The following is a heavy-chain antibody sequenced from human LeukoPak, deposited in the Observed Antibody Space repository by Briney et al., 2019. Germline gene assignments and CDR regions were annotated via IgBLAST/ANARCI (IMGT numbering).Heavy chain of an antibody. D-gene: IGHD3-10*01. CDR1: GFTFSSYA. Sequence: GGSLRLSCAASGFTFSSYAMSWVRQAPGKGLEWVSAISGSGGSTYYADSVKGRFTISRDNSKNTLCLQMNSLRAEDTAVYYCAKDLWFGGGRHDYWGQGTLVTVSS. J-gene: IGHJ4*02. CDR2: ISGSGGST. CDR3: AKDLWFGGGRHDY. V-gene: IGHV3-23*01.